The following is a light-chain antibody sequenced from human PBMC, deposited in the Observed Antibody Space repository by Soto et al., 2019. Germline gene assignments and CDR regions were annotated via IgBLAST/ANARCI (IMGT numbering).Light chain of an antibody. Sequence: ILIIKTQSSLSASVGDRVTITCQASQAINNYLNWYQQKPGKAPKLLIYDASSLQTGVPSRFSGSGSGTDFTFTISSLQPEDFATYYCQHYDPLLWTFGQGTNVDIK. CDR1: QAINNY. V-gene: IGKV1-33*01. J-gene: IGKJ1*01. CDR3: QHYDPLLWT. CDR2: DAS.